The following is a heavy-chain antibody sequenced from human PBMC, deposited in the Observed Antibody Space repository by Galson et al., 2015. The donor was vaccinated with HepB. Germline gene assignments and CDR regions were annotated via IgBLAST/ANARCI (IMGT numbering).Heavy chain of an antibody. D-gene: IGHD2-8*02. J-gene: IGHJ5*02. CDR3: ARDLALAGPGWFDP. Sequence: SVKVSCKASGGTFSNKGVSWVGQAPGQRLEWMGGIIPMFGTTNYGQKFQGRLTVTADVSTNIVYMELNSLRSDDTAVYYCARDLALAGPGWFDPWGQGTLVTVSS. V-gene: IGHV1-69*13. CDR1: GGTFSNKG. CDR2: IIPMFGTT.